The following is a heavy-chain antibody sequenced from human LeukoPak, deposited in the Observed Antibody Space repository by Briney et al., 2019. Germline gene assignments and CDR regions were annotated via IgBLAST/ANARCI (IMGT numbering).Heavy chain of an antibody. D-gene: IGHD1-1*01. Sequence: PSETLSLTCTVSGGSISSGYYWGWIRQPPGKGLEWIGSIYHSGSTYYNPSLKSRVTISVDTSKNQFSLKLSSVTAADTAVYYCAREGYRKQDYWGQGTLVTVSS. CDR2: IYHSGST. J-gene: IGHJ4*02. V-gene: IGHV4-38-2*02. CDR1: GGSISSGYY. CDR3: AREGYRKQDY.